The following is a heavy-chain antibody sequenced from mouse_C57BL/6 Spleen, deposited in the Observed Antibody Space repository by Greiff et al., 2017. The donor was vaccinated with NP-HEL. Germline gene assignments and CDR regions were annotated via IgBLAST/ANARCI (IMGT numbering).Heavy chain of an antibody. CDR2: IDPENGDT. V-gene: IGHV14-4*01. CDR3: TTRTTVVPFAY. CDR1: GFNIKDDY. Sequence: VQLQQSGAELVRPGASVKLSCTASGFNIKDDYMHWVKQRPEQGLEWIGWIDPENGDTDYASKFQGKATITADTSSNTAYLQLSSLTSEDTAVYYCTTRTTVVPFAYWGQGTLVTVSA. J-gene: IGHJ3*01. D-gene: IGHD1-1*01.